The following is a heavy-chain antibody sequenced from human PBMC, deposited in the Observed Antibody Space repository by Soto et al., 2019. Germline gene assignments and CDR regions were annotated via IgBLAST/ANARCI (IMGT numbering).Heavy chain of an antibody. CDR3: ARTLFTYGNWFDP. D-gene: IGHD4-17*01. J-gene: IGHJ5*02. CDR1: GGSISSYY. CDR2: IYYSGST. Sequence: QVQLQESGPGLVKPSETLSLTCTVSGGSISSYYLSWVRPPPGKGLEWIGYIYYSGSTNYNPSLKSRVTISVDTSKNQFSLKLSSVTAADTAVYYCARTLFTYGNWFDPWGQGTLVTVSS. V-gene: IGHV4-59*01.